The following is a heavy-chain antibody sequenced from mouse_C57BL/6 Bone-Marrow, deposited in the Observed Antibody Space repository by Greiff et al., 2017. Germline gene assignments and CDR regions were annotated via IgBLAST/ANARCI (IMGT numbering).Heavy chain of an antibody. J-gene: IGHJ2*01. Sequence: VQLQQPGAELVMPGASVTLSCKASGYTFTRYWMHWVKQRPGQGLEWIGEIDPSDSSTNYNQKFKGKSTLTVAKSSSPAYMQLSSLTSEDSAVYYCARTTTVVAGDYWGQGTTLTVSS. V-gene: IGHV1-69*01. CDR1: GYTFTRYW. CDR3: ARTTTVVAGDY. CDR2: IDPSDSST. D-gene: IGHD1-1*01.